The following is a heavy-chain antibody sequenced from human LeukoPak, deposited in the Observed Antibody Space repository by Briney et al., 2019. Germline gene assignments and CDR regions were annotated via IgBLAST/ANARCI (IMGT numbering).Heavy chain of an antibody. CDR2: IFPHDSDT. Sequence: GESLKISCKGSGYSFQDYWIGWVRQMPGKGPELMGRIFPHDSDTKYSPSFEGQVTISVDKSISTAYLQWSSLKASDTAIYYCARREDLGGYYLAYWGQGTLVTVSS. CDR3: ARREDLGGYYLAY. V-gene: IGHV5-51*01. J-gene: IGHJ4*02. D-gene: IGHD2-15*01. CDR1: GYSFQDYW.